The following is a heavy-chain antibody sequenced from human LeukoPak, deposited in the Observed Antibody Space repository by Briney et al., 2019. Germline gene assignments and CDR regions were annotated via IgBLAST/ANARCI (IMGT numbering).Heavy chain of an antibody. D-gene: IGHD3-10*01. J-gene: IGHJ4*02. CDR1: GGSISSSSYY. CDR3: ARHGLLWFGESFDY. V-gene: IGHV4-39*01. CDR2: IYYSGST. Sequence: PSETLSLTCTVSGGSISSSSYYWGWIRQPPGKGLEWSGSIYYSGSTYYNPSLKSRVTISVDTSKNQFSLKLSSVTAADTAVYYCARHGLLWFGESFDYWGQGTLVTVSS.